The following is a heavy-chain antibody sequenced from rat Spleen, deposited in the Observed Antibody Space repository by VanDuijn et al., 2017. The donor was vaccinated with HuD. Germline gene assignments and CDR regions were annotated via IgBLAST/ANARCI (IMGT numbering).Heavy chain of an antibody. Sequence: EVQLQESGPGLVKPSQSLSLTCSVTGHSIASSYRWNWIRKFPGNRLEWMGYINSAGSTNYKPSLKSRISISRDTSKNQFFLQVNSVTTEDTATYYCAWERYNLFDYWGQGVMVTVSS. CDR3: AWERYNLFDY. J-gene: IGHJ2*01. CDR2: INSAGST. CDR1: GHSIASSYR. V-gene: IGHV3-3*01. D-gene: IGHD1-5*01.